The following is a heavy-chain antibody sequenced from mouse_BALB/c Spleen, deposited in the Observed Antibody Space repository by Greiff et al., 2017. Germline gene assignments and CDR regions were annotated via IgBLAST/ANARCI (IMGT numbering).Heavy chain of an antibody. J-gene: IGHJ3*01. CDR1: GFTFSSFG. D-gene: IGHD1-1*01. CDR2: ISSGSSTI. CDR3: ARDYYGSRAWFAY. V-gene: IGHV5-17*02. Sequence: EVKVVESGGGLVQPGGSLKLSCAASGFTFSSFGMHWVRQAPEKGLEWVAYISSGSSTIYYADTVKGRFTISRDNPKNTLFLQMTSLRSEDTAMYYCARDYYGSRAWFAYWGQGTLVTVSA.